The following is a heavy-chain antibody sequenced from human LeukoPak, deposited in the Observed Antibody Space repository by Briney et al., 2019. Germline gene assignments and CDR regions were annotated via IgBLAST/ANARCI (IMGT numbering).Heavy chain of an antibody. V-gene: IGHV3-66*01. Sequence: PGGSLRLSCAASGFTVSSNYMSWVRQAPGKGLEWVSVIYSGGSTYYADSVKGRFTISRDNSKNTLYLQMNSLRAEDTAVYYCASSDYNYYYYGMDVWGQGTTVTVSS. D-gene: IGHD4-11*01. CDR2: IYSGGST. CDR1: GFTVSSNY. J-gene: IGHJ6*02. CDR3: ASSDYNYYYYGMDV.